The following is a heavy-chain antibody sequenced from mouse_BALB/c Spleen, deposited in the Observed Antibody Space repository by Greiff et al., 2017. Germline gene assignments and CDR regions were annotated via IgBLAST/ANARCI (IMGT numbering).Heavy chain of an antibody. Sequence: VQLQQSGAELVKPGASVKLSCKTSGYTFTSYWIQWVKQRPGQGLGWIGEIFPGTGTTYYNEKFKGKATLTIDTSSSTAYMQLSSLTSEDSAVYFCARKDYDYDVGYWGQGTTLTVSS. CDR3: ARKDYDYDVGY. J-gene: IGHJ2*01. CDR1: GYTFTSYW. D-gene: IGHD2-4*01. CDR2: IFPGTGTT. V-gene: IGHV1S132*01.